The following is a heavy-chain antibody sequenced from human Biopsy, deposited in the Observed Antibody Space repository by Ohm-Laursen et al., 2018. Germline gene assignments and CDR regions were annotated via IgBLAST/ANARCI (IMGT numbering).Heavy chain of an antibody. CDR2: IYDRGSTT. J-gene: IGHJ4*02. CDR3: ARGMRSSGCPDFDS. D-gene: IGHD6-19*01. Sequence: SHTLSLTCTVSVDSVSSGSFYWTWIPPPPGQGLEYIGYIYDRGSTTNYNPSLESRVTMPVDMPKNQFSLKLRSVTAADTAIYYCARGMRSSGCPDFDSWGQGTLVTVSS. CDR1: VDSVSSGSFY. V-gene: IGHV4-61*01.